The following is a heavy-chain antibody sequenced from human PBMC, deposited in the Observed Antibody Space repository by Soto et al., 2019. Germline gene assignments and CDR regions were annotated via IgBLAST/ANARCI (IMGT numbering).Heavy chain of an antibody. V-gene: IGHV4-34*01. CDR2: INHSGST. Sequence: QVQLQQWGAGLLKPSETLSLTCAVYGGSFSGYYWTCFRQPPGTGLEWIGEINHSGSTTYNTSLTRRVTISVDTSKNPFALKLNSGTAADTAVYYCDRDKITGLFDYWGQGTLVTVSS. CDR1: GGSFSGYY. D-gene: IGHD2-8*02. CDR3: DRDKITGLFDY. J-gene: IGHJ4*02.